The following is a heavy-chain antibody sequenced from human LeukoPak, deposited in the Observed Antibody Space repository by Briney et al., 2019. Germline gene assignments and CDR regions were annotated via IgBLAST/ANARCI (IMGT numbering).Heavy chain of an antibody. CDR1: GFTFSSYA. J-gene: IGHJ4*02. D-gene: IGHD1-26*01. CDR3: AMHQAFTGSYCDC. Sequence: PGGSLSLSCAASGFTFSSYAMSWVRQAPGKGLEWVSAIRNSGSSTNYADSVKGRFTVSRDNSKNTLYLQMNSLRAEDTAVYFCAMHQAFTGSYCDCWGQGTLVTVSS. CDR2: IRNSGSST. V-gene: IGHV3-23*01.